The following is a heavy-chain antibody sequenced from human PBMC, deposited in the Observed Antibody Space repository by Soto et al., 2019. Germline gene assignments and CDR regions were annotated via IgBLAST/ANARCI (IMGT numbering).Heavy chain of an antibody. D-gene: IGHD2-15*01. CDR3: ARASAHRTPLSFDN. CDR2: ISGFNGNT. Sequence: QVQLVQSGAEVKKPGASVRVSCKASGYTFSRYGISWVRQVPGQGLEWMGWISGFNGNTKESEKLQGRVTLTTDTAANTVHMDLRLLTSNVTVVYYCARASAHRTPLSFDNLCERTLVTVS. CDR1: GYTFSRYG. J-gene: IGHJ4*02. V-gene: IGHV1-18*01.